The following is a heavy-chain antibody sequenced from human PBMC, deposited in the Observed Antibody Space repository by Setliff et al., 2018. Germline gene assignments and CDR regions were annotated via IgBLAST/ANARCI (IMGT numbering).Heavy chain of an antibody. CDR2: IYYSGST. V-gene: IGHV4-39*07. Sequence: SLTCTVSGGSISSSSYYWGWIRQPPGKGLEWIGSIYYSGSTYYNPSLKSRVTISVDTSKNQFSLKLSSVTAADTAVYYCARDPYNWNYGDAFDIWGQGTMVTVSS. D-gene: IGHD1-7*01. J-gene: IGHJ3*02. CDR3: ARDPYNWNYGDAFDI. CDR1: GGSISSSSYY.